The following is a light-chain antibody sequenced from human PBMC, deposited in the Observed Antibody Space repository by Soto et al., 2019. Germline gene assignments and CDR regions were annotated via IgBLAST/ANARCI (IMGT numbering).Light chain of an antibody. CDR3: QQRTYRPT. Sequence: EVVLTQSPATLSLSPGERATLSCRASQSVSSYLAWYQQKPGQAPRLLIYDASNRATGIPARFSGSGSGTDFTLTISSLEPEDCAVYYCQQRTYRPTFGGGTQLEIK. CDR2: DAS. CDR1: QSVSSY. V-gene: IGKV3-11*01. J-gene: IGKJ4*01.